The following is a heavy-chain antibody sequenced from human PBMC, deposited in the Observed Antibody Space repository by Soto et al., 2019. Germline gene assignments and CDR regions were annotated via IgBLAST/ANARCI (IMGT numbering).Heavy chain of an antibody. CDR3: ARNYGSGMDV. D-gene: IGHD3-10*01. Sequence: QVPLVESGGGVVQPGRSLRLSCAASGLTFSSDGMHWVRQAPGKGLEWVAFIWHDGSSEFYADSVKGRCTISRDNSMSTLYLQMNSLTAEDTAIYYCARNYGSGMDVWGQGTTVTVSS. CDR2: IWHDGSSE. CDR1: GLTFSSDG. V-gene: IGHV3-33*01. J-gene: IGHJ6*02.